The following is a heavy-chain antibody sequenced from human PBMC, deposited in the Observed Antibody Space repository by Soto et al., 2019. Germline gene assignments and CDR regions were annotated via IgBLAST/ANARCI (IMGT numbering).Heavy chain of an antibody. V-gene: IGHV1-69*12. Sequence: QVQLVQSGAEVKKPGSSVKVSCKASGGTFRSYAISWVRQAPGQGLEWMGGIIPIFGTANYAQKFQGRVTITADEPTSTAYMELSSLRSEDTAVYYCASRGDSSSSNYYYYYGMDVWGQGTTVTVSS. CDR3: ASRGDSSSSNYYYYYGMDV. CDR1: GGTFRSYA. CDR2: IIPIFGTA. D-gene: IGHD6-6*01. J-gene: IGHJ6*02.